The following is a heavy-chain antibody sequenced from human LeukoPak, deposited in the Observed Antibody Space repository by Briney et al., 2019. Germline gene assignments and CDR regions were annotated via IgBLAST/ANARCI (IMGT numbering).Heavy chain of an antibody. CDR2: VYISGST. J-gene: IGHJ4*02. CDR1: GGSISSGSYY. D-gene: IGHD2-2*01. Sequence: SSETLSLTCTVSGGSISSGSYYWTWIRQPAGKGLEWIGRVYISGSTNYNPSLKSRVTISVDTSKNHFSLKLTSVTAADTAVYYCARGLEDIVVVPAALDYWGQGTLVTVSS. V-gene: IGHV4-61*02. CDR3: ARGLEDIVVVPAALDY.